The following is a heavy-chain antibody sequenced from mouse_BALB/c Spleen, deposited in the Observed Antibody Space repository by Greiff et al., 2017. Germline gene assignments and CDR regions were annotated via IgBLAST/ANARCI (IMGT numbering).Heavy chain of an antibody. CDR2: IDPANGNT. J-gene: IGHJ4*01. V-gene: IGHV14-3*02. CDR1: GFTIKDTY. CDR3: ARWGGIYYAMDY. Sequence: VQLKESGAELVKPGASVKLSCTASGFTIKDTYMHWVKQRPEQGLEWIGRIDPANGNTKYDPKFQGKATIPADTSSNTAYLQLSSLTSEDTAVYYCARWGGIYYAMDYWGQGTSVTVSS.